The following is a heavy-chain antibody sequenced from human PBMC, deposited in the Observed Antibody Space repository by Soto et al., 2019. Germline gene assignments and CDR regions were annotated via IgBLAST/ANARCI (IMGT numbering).Heavy chain of an antibody. V-gene: IGHV1-18*01. Sequence: ASVKVSCKASGYTFTSYGISWVRQAPGQGLEWMGWISAYNGNTNYAQKLQGRVTMTTDTSTSTAYMGLRSLRSDDTAVYYCARGRGGRYFDWLSPFYGMDVWGQGTTVTVSS. J-gene: IGHJ6*02. CDR3: ARGRGGRYFDWLSPFYGMDV. CDR2: ISAYNGNT. CDR1: GYTFTSYG. D-gene: IGHD3-9*01.